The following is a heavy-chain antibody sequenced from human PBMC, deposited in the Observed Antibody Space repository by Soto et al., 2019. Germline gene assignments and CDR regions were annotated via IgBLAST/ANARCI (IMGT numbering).Heavy chain of an antibody. Sequence: EVHLVESGGGLVHPGGSLRLSCEASGFTLSGHWMSWVRQAAGKGLEWVANIKEDGSERYYVDSVKGRFTISRDNAKNSLDLQMNCLRAEDTAIYYCARDLRGLTTPGIDNWGQGTLVTVSS. CDR2: IKEDGSER. J-gene: IGHJ4*02. V-gene: IGHV3-7*01. CDR3: ARDLRGLTTPGIDN. CDR1: GFTLSGHW. D-gene: IGHD1-1*01.